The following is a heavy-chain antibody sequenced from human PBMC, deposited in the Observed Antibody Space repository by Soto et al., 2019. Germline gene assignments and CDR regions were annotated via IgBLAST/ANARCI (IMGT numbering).Heavy chain of an antibody. CDR3: ARELFGVVIIPYYYYMDV. Sequence: PSQTLSLTCAISGDSVSSNSAAWNWIRQSPSRSLEWLGRTYYRSKWYNDYAVSVKSRITINPDTFKNQFSLQLNSVTPEDTAVYYCARELFGVVIIPYYYYMDVWGKGTTVTVSS. CDR2: TYYRSKWYN. D-gene: IGHD3-3*01. J-gene: IGHJ6*03. CDR1: GDSVSSNSAA. V-gene: IGHV6-1*01.